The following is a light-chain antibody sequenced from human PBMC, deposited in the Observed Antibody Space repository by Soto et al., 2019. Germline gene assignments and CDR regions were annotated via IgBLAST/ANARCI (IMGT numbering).Light chain of an antibody. CDR2: GAS. Sequence: EIVMTQSPATLSVSPRERVTLSCRASQSVSDNLAWSQQKPGQAPRLLIYGASTSATTTPARFSGSGSGTEFTLTISSLQSEDFAVYFCQQSNNWPYTFGQGTKLDIK. V-gene: IGKV3-15*01. J-gene: IGKJ2*01. CDR1: QSVSDN. CDR3: QQSNNWPYT.